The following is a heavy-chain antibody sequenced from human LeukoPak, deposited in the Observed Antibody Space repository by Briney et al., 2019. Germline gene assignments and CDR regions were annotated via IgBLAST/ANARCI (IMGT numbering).Heavy chain of an antibody. V-gene: IGHV4-61*01. CDR1: GGSVSRDSYY. Sequence: SETLSLTCTVSGGSVSRDSYYWSWIRQPPGKGLEWIGYIYYSGSTNYNPSLKSRVTISVDTSKNQLSLKLSSVNAADTAVYYCARQLGSTDWFDPWGQGTLVTVSS. CDR2: IYYSGST. CDR3: ARQLGSTDWFDP. D-gene: IGHD1-1*01. J-gene: IGHJ5*02.